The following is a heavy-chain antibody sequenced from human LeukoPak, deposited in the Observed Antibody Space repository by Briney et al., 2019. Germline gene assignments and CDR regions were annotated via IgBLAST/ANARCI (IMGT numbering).Heavy chain of an antibody. CDR1: GFTFSSYA. D-gene: IGHD5-12*01. Sequence: PGGSLRLSCAASGFTFSSYAMHWVRQAPGKGLEWVAVISYDGSNKYYADSVKGRFTISRDNSKNTLYLQMNSLRAEDTAVYYCAKAESPWIAPEYYFDYWGQGTLVTVSS. V-gene: IGHV3-30-3*01. CDR2: ISYDGSNK. J-gene: IGHJ4*02. CDR3: AKAESPWIAPEYYFDY.